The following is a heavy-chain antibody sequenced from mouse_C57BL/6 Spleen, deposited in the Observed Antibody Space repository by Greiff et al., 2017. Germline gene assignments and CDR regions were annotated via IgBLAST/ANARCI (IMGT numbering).Heavy chain of an antibody. CDR3: ARSLYDYGIMDY. D-gene: IGHD1-1*01. J-gene: IGHJ4*01. Sequence: QVQLQQSGAELVRPGTSVKVSCKASGYAFTNYLLEWVKQRPGQGLEWIGVINPGSGGTNYNEKFKGKATLTADKSSSTADMQLSSLTSEDSAVYFCARSLYDYGIMDYWGQGTSVTVSS. CDR1: GYAFTNYL. V-gene: IGHV1-54*01. CDR2: INPGSGGT.